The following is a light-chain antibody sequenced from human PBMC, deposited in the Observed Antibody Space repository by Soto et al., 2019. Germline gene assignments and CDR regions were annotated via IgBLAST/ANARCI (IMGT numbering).Light chain of an antibody. V-gene: IGLV3-21*04. CDR3: QVWDRSSDHVV. Sequence: SYELTQPPSVSVAPGKTAMFTWGGDNIGSKSVHWYQQKPGQAPVVVINYNSDRPSGIPDRFSGSNSGSTATLTITRVEAGDEADYYCQVWDRSSDHVVFGGGTKLTVL. CDR1: NIGSKS. CDR2: YNS. J-gene: IGLJ2*01.